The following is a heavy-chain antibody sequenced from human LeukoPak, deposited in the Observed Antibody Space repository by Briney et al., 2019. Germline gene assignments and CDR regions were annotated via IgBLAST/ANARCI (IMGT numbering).Heavy chain of an antibody. Sequence: GVSVKVSCKASGGTFSSYAISWVRQAPGQGLEWMGGIIPIIGTANYAQKFQGRATITADESTSTAYMELSSLRSEDTAVYYCARSPLYNWNDVKYAFDIWGQGTMVTVSS. D-gene: IGHD1-20*01. V-gene: IGHV1-69*01. CDR1: GGTFSSYA. J-gene: IGHJ3*02. CDR3: ARSPLYNWNDVKYAFDI. CDR2: IIPIIGTA.